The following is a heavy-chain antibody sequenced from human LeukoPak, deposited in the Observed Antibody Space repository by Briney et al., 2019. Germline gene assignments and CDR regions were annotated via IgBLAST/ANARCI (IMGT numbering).Heavy chain of an antibody. D-gene: IGHD5-18*01. V-gene: IGHV3-30*02. Sequence: GGSLRLPCAASGFTFSSYGMHWVRQAPGKGLEWVAFIRYDGSNKYYADSVKGRFTISRDNSKNTLYLQMNSLRAEDTAVYYCAKDVDTAMITYYFDYWGQGTLVTVSS. CDR3: AKDVDTAMITYYFDY. CDR1: GFTFSSYG. J-gene: IGHJ4*02. CDR2: IRYDGSNK.